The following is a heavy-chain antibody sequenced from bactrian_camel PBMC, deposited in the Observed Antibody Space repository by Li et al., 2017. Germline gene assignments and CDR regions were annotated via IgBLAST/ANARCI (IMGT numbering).Heavy chain of an antibody. CDR3: AVLRCGSWALVTD. Sequence: HVQLVESGGGSVQAGGSLRLSCAAPGYRYDTYCMAWFRRVGGKEREGVAGIDGRGATTYTDSVKGRFTISKDSATNTVYLQMNSLQPEDTAMYYCAVLRCGSWALVTDWGQGTQVTVS. D-gene: IGHD2*01. CDR1: GYRYDTYC. CDR2: IDGRGAT. V-gene: IGHV3S9*01. J-gene: IGHJ4*01.